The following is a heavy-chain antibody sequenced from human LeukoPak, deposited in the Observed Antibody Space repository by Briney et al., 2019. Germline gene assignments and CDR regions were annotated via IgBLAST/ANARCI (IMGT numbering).Heavy chain of an antibody. CDR1: GDSVTNTNF. V-gene: IGHV4-38-2*02. Sequence: SEALSLTCTVSGDSVTNTNFWGWIRQPPGKGLEWIGSVSHSGITYYNPSLKSRLTISVDTSKSQFSLKLSSVTAADTAVYYCARVLTLRQWSGDYFDHWGQGTLVTVSS. D-gene: IGHD3-10*01. CDR2: VSHSGIT. J-gene: IGHJ4*02. CDR3: ARVLTLRQWSGDYFDH.